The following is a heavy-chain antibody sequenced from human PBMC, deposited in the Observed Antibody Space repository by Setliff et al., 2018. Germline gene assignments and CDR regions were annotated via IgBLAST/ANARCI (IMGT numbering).Heavy chain of an antibody. CDR3: ARGLPLGYGMDV. Sequence: EASVKVSCKASGYTFTGYYMHRVRQAPGQGLEWMGWINPNSGGTNYAQKFQGWVTMTRGTSISTAYMELSRLRSDDTAVYYCARGLPLGYGMDVWGQGTTVTVS. V-gene: IGHV1-2*04. J-gene: IGHJ6*02. CDR2: INPNSGGT. D-gene: IGHD3-16*01. CDR1: GYTFTGYY.